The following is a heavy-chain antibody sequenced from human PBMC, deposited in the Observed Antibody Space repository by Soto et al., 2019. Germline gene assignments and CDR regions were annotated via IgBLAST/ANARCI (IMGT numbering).Heavy chain of an antibody. CDR3: ARGGSGYTWFNEF. CDR1: GGLFSSYP. CDR2: VIPVFQTA. D-gene: IGHD3-22*01. Sequence: QEQLVQSWAEVKKPGSSVKVSCKASGGLFSSYPISWVRQVPGHGLEWMGGVIPVFQTAYYTQRFQDRVTITADESTNTAYMELSSLRSEDTAIYYCARGGSGYTWFNEFWGQGTLVTVS. V-gene: IGHV1-69*01. J-gene: IGHJ4*02.